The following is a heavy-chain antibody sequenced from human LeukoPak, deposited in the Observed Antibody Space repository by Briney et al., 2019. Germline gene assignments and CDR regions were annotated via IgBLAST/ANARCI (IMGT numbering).Heavy chain of an antibody. D-gene: IGHD1-14*01. Sequence: GGSLRLSCAASGFTFSSCGFNWVRQAPGKGLEWVSSISPTGTDRYYADSVRGRFTISRDNPKNSMYLQMDSLRDEDTAVYYCATETIGRHYDYWGQGTLLTVSS. CDR1: GFTFSSCG. V-gene: IGHV3-21*01. CDR2: ISPTGTDR. CDR3: ATETIGRHYDY. J-gene: IGHJ4*02.